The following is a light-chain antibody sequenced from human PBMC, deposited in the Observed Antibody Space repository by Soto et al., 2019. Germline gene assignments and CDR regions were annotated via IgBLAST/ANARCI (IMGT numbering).Light chain of an antibody. J-gene: IGKJ1*01. Sequence: AANLSVYPGERATLSCRAGESVTSSRLAWYQQKPGQPPRLLIYGASTRATGIPARFSGSGSGTELTLTISSLQSEDFAAYYCQQYKDWPPWTFGQGTKVDI. V-gene: IGKV3-15*01. CDR3: QQYKDWPPWT. CDR2: GAS. CDR1: ESVTSS.